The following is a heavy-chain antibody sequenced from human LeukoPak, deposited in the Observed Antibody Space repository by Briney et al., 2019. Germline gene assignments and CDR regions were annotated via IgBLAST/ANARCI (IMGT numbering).Heavy chain of an antibody. CDR3: AKRVGTNSGPFEY. Sequence: PGGSLRLSCAASGFTFSNCAMNWVRPAPGEGLAWVSSIKSGGDKTYYADSVQGRFTISRDDSRNTLYLQMNSLRAEDTAVYYCAKRVGTNSGPFEYWGQGVLVTVSS. J-gene: IGHJ4*02. D-gene: IGHD4/OR15-4a*01. CDR1: GFTFSNCA. V-gene: IGHV3-23*01. CDR2: IKSGGDKT.